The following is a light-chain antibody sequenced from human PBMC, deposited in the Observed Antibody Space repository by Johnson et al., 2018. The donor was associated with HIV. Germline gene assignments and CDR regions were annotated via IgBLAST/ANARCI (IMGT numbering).Light chain of an antibody. V-gene: IGLV1-51*01. CDR1: SSNIGNNY. CDR2: DNN. Sequence: QSVLTQPPSVSAAPGQTVTISCSGSSSNIGNNYVSWYQQLPGTVPKLLIYDNNKRPSGIPDRFSGSKSGTSATLGITGLQTGDEADYYCGTWDTRLSVGHVFGTGTKGTVL. J-gene: IGLJ1*01. CDR3: GTWDTRLSVGHV.